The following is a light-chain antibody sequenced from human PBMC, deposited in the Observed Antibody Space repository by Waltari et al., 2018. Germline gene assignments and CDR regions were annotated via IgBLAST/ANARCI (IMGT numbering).Light chain of an antibody. CDR2: AIS. J-gene: IGLJ1*01. Sequence: QSALTQPASVSGSPGQSITISCTAVNSNVDILHLVSWYQHHPGRNPRLLIYAISQRPSGISNRFSGSKSGNTASLTISVLQPEDEADYFGCSFAGYGIYVFGSGTQVSVL. V-gene: IGLV2-23*02. CDR3: CSFAGYGIYV. CDR1: NSNVDILHL.